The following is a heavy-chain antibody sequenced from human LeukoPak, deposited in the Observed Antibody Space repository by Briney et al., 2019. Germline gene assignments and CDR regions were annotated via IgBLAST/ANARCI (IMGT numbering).Heavy chain of an antibody. CDR1: GFAFRDAW. Sequence: GGSLRLSCAASGFAFRDAWMTWVRQAPGKGLEWVGRIKSKAAGGTTDYAAPVNGRFIISRDDSRNTLYLQMNSLRTEDTAVYYCTWYYYDTLDYWGPGTLVTVSS. CDR2: IKSKAAGGTT. D-gene: IGHD3-22*01. J-gene: IGHJ4*02. CDR3: TWYYYDTLDY. V-gene: IGHV3-15*01.